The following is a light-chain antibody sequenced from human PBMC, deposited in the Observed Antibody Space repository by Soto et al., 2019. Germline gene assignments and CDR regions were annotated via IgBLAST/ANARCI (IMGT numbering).Light chain of an antibody. CDR1: QSVSSIY. V-gene: IGKV3-20*01. CDR3: QHYSYSPYFS. J-gene: IGKJ3*01. Sequence: EIVLTQSPGTLSLSPGERATLSSRASQSVSSIYLAWYQQKPGQAPRLLIYGVSSRATGIPDRFSGSGSGKDFTLTISRLEPEDFAVYYCQHYSYSPYFSFGPGTKVEIK. CDR2: GVS.